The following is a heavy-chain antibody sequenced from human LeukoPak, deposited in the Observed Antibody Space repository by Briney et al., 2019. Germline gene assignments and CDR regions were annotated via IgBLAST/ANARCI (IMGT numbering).Heavy chain of an antibody. CDR3: ARDSPRGNSGYDFDY. J-gene: IGHJ4*02. Sequence: GGSLRLSCAASGFTFSSYWMHWVRQAPGKGLVWVSRINSDGSSTSYADSVKGRFTISRDNAKNTLYLQMNSLRAEDTAVYYCARDSPRGNSGYDFDYWGQGTLVTVSS. V-gene: IGHV3-74*01. D-gene: IGHD5-12*01. CDR1: GFTFSSYW. CDR2: INSDGSST.